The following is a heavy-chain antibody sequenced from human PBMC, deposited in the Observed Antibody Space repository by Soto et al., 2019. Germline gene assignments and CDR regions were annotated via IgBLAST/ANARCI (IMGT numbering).Heavy chain of an antibody. V-gene: IGHV4-31*03. D-gene: IGHD6-13*01. CDR1: GGSISSGGYY. Sequence: QVQLQESGPGLVKPSQTLSLTCTVSGGSISSGGYYWSWIRQHPGKGLEWIGYIYYSGSTYYNPSLKSRVNISVGTSKNQFSLKLSSVTAADTAVYYCARDQSSSSLPDYWGQGTLVTVSS. CDR3: ARDQSSSSLPDY. J-gene: IGHJ4*02. CDR2: IYYSGST.